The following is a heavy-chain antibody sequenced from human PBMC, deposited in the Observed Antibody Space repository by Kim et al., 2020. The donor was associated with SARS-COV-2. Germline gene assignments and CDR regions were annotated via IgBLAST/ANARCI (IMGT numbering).Heavy chain of an antibody. D-gene: IGHD3-9*01. V-gene: IGHV1-69*04. J-gene: IGHJ6*03. CDR1: GGTFSSYA. Sequence: SVKVSCKASGGTFSSYAISWVRQAPGQGLEWMGRIIPILGIANYAQKFQGRVTITADKSTSTAYMELSSLRSEDTAVYYCARDSEGYDILTGALSGYYYYMDVWGKGTTVTVSS. CDR3: ARDSEGYDILTGALSGYYYYMDV. CDR2: IIPILGIA.